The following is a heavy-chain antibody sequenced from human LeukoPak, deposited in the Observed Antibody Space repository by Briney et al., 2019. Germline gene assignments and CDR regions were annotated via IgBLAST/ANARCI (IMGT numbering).Heavy chain of an antibody. CDR2: INRDGSET. J-gene: IGHJ4*02. CDR1: EFTFTDYW. CDR3: ARSCGSGFYFDY. Sequence: GGSLRLSCVASEFTFTDYWLGWVRQAPGKGLEWVANINRDGSETYYMDSVKGRFTISSDNAKNLLYLQMSSLRVEDTAVYYCARSCGSGFYFDYWGQGTLVTVSS. V-gene: IGHV3-7*01. D-gene: IGHD3-10*01.